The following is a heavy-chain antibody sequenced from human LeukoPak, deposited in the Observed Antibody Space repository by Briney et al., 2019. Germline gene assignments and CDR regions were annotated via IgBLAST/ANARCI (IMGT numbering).Heavy chain of an antibody. V-gene: IGHV3-72*01. J-gene: IGHJ4*02. D-gene: IGHD1-26*01. Sequence: GGSLRLSCGASGFIFSYHYMDWVRPAPGKGLEWVVRSRDKANSYSTEYDASVRGRFTISSDDSSDSLYLHMNGLKTEDTAVYYCARVGGRYLPDYWGQGALVTVSS. CDR2: SRDKANSYST. CDR1: GFIFSYHY. CDR3: ARVGGRYLPDY.